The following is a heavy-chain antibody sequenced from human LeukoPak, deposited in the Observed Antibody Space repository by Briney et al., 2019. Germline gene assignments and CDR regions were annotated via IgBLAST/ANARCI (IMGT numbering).Heavy chain of an antibody. CDR1: GFTFSNYE. Sequence: GGSLRLSCVVSGFTFSNYEMQWVRQAPGKGLEWVSYINSGADTIYYADYVKGRFTISRDNAKNSLHLQMNSLRVEDTAFYYCTRKGVSGSSLRQFFDYWGQGTLVAVTS. CDR2: INSGADTI. D-gene: IGHD2-15*01. CDR3: TRKGVSGSSLRQFFDY. J-gene: IGHJ4*02. V-gene: IGHV3-48*03.